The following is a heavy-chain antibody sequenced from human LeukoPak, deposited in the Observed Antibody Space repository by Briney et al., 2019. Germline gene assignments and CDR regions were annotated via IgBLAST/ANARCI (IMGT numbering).Heavy chain of an antibody. D-gene: IGHD3-10*01. J-gene: IGHJ5*02. V-gene: IGHV3-13*01. CDR2: IGTGGDT. Sequence: PGGSLRLSCAVSGFSFDNYDMHWVRHISGKGLEWVAAIGTGGDTYYRDSVKGRFTISRGNAKNSLYLQMNSLRVGDTAVYYCVRDYGPGGFGPWGQGALVTVSS. CDR1: GFSFDNYD. CDR3: VRDYGPGGFGP.